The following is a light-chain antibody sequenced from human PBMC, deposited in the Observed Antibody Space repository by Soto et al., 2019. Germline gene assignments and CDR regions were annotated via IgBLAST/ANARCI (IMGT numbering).Light chain of an antibody. Sequence: EIVLTQSPGTLSLSPGERATLSCRASQSVSSSYLAWYQQKPGQAPRLLIYGASSRATGIPDRFSGSGSGXXXXXXXXRXEPEDFAVYYCQQYGSSLVFTFGPGTKVDIK. CDR2: GAS. J-gene: IGKJ3*01. V-gene: IGKV3-20*01. CDR1: QSVSSSY. CDR3: QQYGSSLVFT.